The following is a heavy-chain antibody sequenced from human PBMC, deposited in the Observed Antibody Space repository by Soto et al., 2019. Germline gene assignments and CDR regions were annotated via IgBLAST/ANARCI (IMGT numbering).Heavy chain of an antibody. CDR2: IIPIFGTA. CDR1: GGTFSSYG. CDR3: AREGVQNDILTGYYDY. D-gene: IGHD3-9*01. J-gene: IGHJ4*02. Sequence: SVKVSCKASGGTFSSYGISWVRQAPGQGLEWMGGIIPIFGTANYAQKFQGRVTITADESTSTAYMELSSLRSEDTAVYYCAREGVQNDILTGYYDYWGQGTLVTVSS. V-gene: IGHV1-69*13.